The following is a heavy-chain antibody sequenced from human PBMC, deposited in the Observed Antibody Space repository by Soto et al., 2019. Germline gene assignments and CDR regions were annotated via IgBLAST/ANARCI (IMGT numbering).Heavy chain of an antibody. V-gene: IGHV3-23*01. J-gene: IGHJ4*02. CDR1: GCTFSSYA. D-gene: IGHD6-19*01. CDR2: ISGSGGST. Sequence: GWLRRAGSASGCTFSSYAMSWVRQAAGKGLEWVSAISGSGGSTYYADSVKGRFTISRDNSKNTLYLQMNSLRAEDTAVYYCAKQWDSSAWGPFDYWGQGTLVTVS. CDR3: AKQWDSSAWGPFDY.